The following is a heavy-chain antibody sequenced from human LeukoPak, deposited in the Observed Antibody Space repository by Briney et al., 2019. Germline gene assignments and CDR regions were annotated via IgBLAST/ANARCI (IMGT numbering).Heavy chain of an antibody. D-gene: IGHD3-9*01. J-gene: IGHJ4*02. CDR2: ISYDGSNK. V-gene: IGHV3-30-3*01. Sequence: GGSLRLSCAASGFTFSNYAMHWVRQAPGKGLEWVAVISYDGSNKYYANSVKGRFTISRDNSKNTLYLQMNSLRPEDTAVYYCARDTRYFDWLLFDYWGQGTLVTVSS. CDR3: ARDTRYFDWLLFDY. CDR1: GFTFSNYA.